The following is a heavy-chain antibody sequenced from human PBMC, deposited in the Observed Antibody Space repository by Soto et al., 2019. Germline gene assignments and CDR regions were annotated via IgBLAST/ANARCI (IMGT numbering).Heavy chain of an antibody. D-gene: IGHD1-26*01. J-gene: IGHJ4*02. CDR3: ARGQTWAHFDY. CDR1: GFTISSYA. V-gene: IGHV3-64*01. CDR2: ISPDGSST. Sequence: GESLKISCAASGFTISSYAMHWVRQAPGKGLEYVSGISPDGSSTYYANSVRGRFTISRDNSKSTLYLQMGSLRVEDLAVYYCARGQTWAHFDYWGQGTLVTVPQ.